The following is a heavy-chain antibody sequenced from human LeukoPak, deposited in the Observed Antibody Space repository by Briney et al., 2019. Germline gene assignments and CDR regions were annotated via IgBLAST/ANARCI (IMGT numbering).Heavy chain of an antibody. CDR1: GFTFSEYS. D-gene: IGHD3-10*01. J-gene: IGHJ4*02. Sequence: GGSLRLSCAASGFTFSEYSMHWVRQAPGKGLEYVSAISTNGGSTYYANSVKGRFTISRDDPKNTLDLQMGSLGPEDMAVYYCARGFRYYGSGIDYWGQGTLVTVSS. CDR3: ARGFRYYGSGIDY. V-gene: IGHV3-64*01. CDR2: ISTNGGST.